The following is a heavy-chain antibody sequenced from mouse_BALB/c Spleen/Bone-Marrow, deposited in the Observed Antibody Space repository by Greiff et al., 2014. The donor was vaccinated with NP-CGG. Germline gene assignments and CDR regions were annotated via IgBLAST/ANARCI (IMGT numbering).Heavy chain of an antibody. V-gene: IGHV1-37*01. Sequence: DVHLVESGPELVKPGASVKLSCRASGFSFTDYFINWVKQSHRKSLEWIGRIHPYNGDTFYNQKFKVKATLTVDKSSNTARMELLSLTSEDSAVYYCGRYGYDAMDFWGQGTSVTVSS. CDR1: GFSFTDYF. J-gene: IGHJ4*01. CDR2: IHPYNGDT. CDR3: GRYGYDAMDF. D-gene: IGHD1-1*02.